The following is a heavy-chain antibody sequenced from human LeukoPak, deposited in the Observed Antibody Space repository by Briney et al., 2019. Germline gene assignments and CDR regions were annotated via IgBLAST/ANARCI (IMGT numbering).Heavy chain of an antibody. V-gene: IGHV4-39*01. D-gene: IGHD3-16*02. J-gene: IGHJ5*02. Sequence: SETLSLTCTVSGGSISSSSYYWGWIRQPPGKGLEWVGSIYYSVSTYYNPSLKSRVTISVDTSKNQFSLKLSSVTAADTAVYYCARSDPLADWFDPWGQGTLVTVSS. CDR2: IYYSVST. CDR3: ARSDPLADWFDP. CDR1: GGSISSSSYY.